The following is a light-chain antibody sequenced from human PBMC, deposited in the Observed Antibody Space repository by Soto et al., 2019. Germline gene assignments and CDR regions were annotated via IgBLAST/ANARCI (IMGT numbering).Light chain of an antibody. CDR3: QQYNNWPLLT. V-gene: IGKV3D-15*01. Sequence: EIVMTQSPATLSVSPGERATLSCRASQSVSSNLAWYQQKPGQAPRLLIYGASTSATGIPARFSGSGSWTEFTLTISGLQSEDCAVYYCQQYNNWPLLTFGGGTKVEIK. CDR1: QSVSSN. J-gene: IGKJ4*01. CDR2: GAS.